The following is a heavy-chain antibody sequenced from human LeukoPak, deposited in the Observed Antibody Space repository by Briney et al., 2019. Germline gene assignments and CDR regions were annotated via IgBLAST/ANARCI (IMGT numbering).Heavy chain of an antibody. CDR3: ARDFPTMVREKYYYGMDV. V-gene: IGHV1-46*01. D-gene: IGHD3-10*01. CDR2: INPSGGST. Sequence: ASVKVSCKASGYTFTSYYMHWVRQAPGQGLEWMGIINPSGGSTSYAQKFQGRVTMTRDTSTSTVYMELSSLRSEDTAVYYCARDFPTMVREKYYYGMDVWGQGTTVTVSS. CDR1: GYTFTSYY. J-gene: IGHJ6*02.